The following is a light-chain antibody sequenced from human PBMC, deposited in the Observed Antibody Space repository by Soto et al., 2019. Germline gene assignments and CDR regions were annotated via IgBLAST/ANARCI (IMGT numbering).Light chain of an antibody. CDR2: AAS. Sequence: DIPLTQSPSFLSASVGDRVTITCRASQGVSSYLALYQQKPGKAPKLLIYAASTLQSGVPSRFSGSGSGTEFTLTISSLKPEDFATYYCQQLNSYPPTFGQGTKVEIK. J-gene: IGKJ1*01. V-gene: IGKV1-9*01. CDR1: QGVSSY. CDR3: QQLNSYPPT.